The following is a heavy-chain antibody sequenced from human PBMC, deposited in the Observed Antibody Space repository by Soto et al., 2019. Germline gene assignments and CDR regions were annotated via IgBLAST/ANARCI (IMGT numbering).Heavy chain of an antibody. CDR3: PSDLQDPGGSGYYDAFAL. CDR2: IIPIFGTA. J-gene: IGHJ3*01. Sequence: QVQLVQSGAEVKKPGSSVKVSCKASGGTFSSYAISWVRQAPGQGLEWMGGIIPIFGTANYAQKFQGRVTITADKATSTAYMELSSLRSEDTAVYYCPSDLQDPGGSGYYDAFALWGQGTMVTVSS. D-gene: IGHD3-22*01. CDR1: GGTFSSYA. V-gene: IGHV1-69*06.